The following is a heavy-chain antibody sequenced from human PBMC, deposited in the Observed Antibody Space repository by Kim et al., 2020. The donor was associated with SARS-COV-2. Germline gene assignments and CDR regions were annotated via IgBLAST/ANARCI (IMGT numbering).Heavy chain of an antibody. CDR2: IYHSGST. V-gene: IGHV4-4*02. J-gene: IGHJ6*02. CDR3: ARDFRGYAV. D-gene: IGHD5-12*01. CDR1: GASISSSNW. Sequence: SETLSLTCAVSGASISSSNWWSWVHQPPGRGLEWIGEIYHSGSTHYNPSLKSRVTISVDKSKNQFSLKLSSMSAADTAVYYCARDFRGYAVWGQGTTVTVSS.